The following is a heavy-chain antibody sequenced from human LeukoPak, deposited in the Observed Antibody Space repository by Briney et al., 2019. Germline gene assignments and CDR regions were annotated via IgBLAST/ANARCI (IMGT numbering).Heavy chain of an antibody. V-gene: IGHV1-2*02. CDR1: GYTFTGYY. D-gene: IGHD3-10*01. J-gene: IGHJ3*02. CDR2: INPNSGGT. CDR3: ARDWSWGITMVRGVYDAFDI. Sequence: ASVKVSCKASGYTFTGYYMHWVRQAPGQGLEWMGWINPNSGGTNYAQKLQGRVTMTTDTSTSTAYMELRSLRSDDTAVYYCARDWSWGITMVRGVYDAFDIWGQGTMVTVSS.